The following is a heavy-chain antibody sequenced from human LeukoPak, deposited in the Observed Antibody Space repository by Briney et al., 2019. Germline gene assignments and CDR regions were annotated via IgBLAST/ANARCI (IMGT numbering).Heavy chain of an antibody. CDR3: AREESGIADY. Sequence: SETLSLTCTVSGGSISTYYWNWIRQPPGKGLEWIGYIYHSGSTNYNPSLQSRVTISVDTSKNQFSLNLNSVTAADTAVYYCAREESGIADYWGQGTLVTVSS. D-gene: IGHD3-10*01. J-gene: IGHJ4*02. V-gene: IGHV4-59*01. CDR1: GGSISTYY. CDR2: IYHSGST.